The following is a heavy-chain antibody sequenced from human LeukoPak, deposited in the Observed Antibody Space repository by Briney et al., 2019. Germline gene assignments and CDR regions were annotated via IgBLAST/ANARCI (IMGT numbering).Heavy chain of an antibody. CDR3: ATFGRGVDY. CDR1: GFTFSSYA. J-gene: IGHJ4*02. V-gene: IGHV3-30*07. Sequence: GGSLRLPCAASGFTFSSYAMHWVRQAPGKGLEWVAVISYDGSNKYYADSVKGRFTISRDNSKNTLYLQMNSLRAEDTAVYYCATFGRGVDYWGQGTLVTVSS. CDR2: ISYDGSNK. D-gene: IGHD3-10*01.